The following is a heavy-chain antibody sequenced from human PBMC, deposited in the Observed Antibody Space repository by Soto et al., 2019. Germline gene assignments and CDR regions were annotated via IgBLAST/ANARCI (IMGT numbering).Heavy chain of an antibody. CDR2: INHDGNVT. D-gene: IGHD5-12*01. CDR3: AREPCGFSDTWYDS. V-gene: IGHV3-74*01. Sequence: EVQLVESGGGLVQPGGSLTLSCEGSGFSFRSYWLHWVRQVPGKGLVWVSRINHDGNVTKYADSVKGRFTISRDNSKNTLFLRMNGLRAEDTAVYYCAREPCGFSDTWYDSWGQGTVVTVSS. J-gene: IGHJ5*01. CDR1: GFSFRSYW.